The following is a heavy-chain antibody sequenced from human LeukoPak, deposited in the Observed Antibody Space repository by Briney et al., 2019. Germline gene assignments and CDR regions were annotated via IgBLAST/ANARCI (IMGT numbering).Heavy chain of an antibody. CDR1: GFTFSSYS. J-gene: IGHJ3*02. D-gene: IGHD4-17*01. CDR2: ISSSSSYI. Sequence: GGSLRLSCAASGFTFSSYSMNWGRQAPGKGLEWVSSISSSSSYIYYADSVKGRFTISRDNAKNSLYLQMNSLRAEDTAVYYCAREDDYGDRGDAFDIWGQGTMVTVSS. V-gene: IGHV3-21*01. CDR3: AREDDYGDRGDAFDI.